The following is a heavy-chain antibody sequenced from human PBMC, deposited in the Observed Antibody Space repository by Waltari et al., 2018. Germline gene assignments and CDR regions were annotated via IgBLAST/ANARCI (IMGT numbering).Heavy chain of an antibody. J-gene: IGHJ5*02. V-gene: IGHV3-33*01. CDR3: ARSETTYYDFWSGYYTRNWFDP. D-gene: IGHD3-3*01. CDR2: IWYDGSNK. CDR1: GFTFSSYG. Sequence: QVQLVESGGGEVQPGRSLRLSCAASGFTFSSYGMHWVRKAPGKGLEWVAVIWYDGSNKDYADSGKGRFTNSRDNSKNTLYLQMNSLRAEDTAVYYCARSETTYYDFWSGYYTRNWFDPWGQGTLVTVSS.